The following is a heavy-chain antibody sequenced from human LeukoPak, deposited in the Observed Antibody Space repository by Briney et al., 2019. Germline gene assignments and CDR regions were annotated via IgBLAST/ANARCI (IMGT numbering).Heavy chain of an antibody. CDR2: MNPNSGNT. CDR3: TSRIAAAGTNDY. V-gene: IGHV1-8*01. Sequence: GSVKVSCKASGYTFTSYDINWVRQATGQGLEWMGWMNPNSGNTGYAQKFQGRVTMTRNTSISTAYMELSSLRSEDTAVYYCTSRIAAAGTNDYWGQGTLVTVSS. CDR1: GYTFTSYD. D-gene: IGHD6-13*01. J-gene: IGHJ4*02.